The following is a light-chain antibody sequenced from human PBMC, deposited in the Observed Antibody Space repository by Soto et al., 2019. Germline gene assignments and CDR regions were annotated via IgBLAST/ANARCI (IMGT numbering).Light chain of an antibody. Sequence: QSALTQPASVSGSPGQSITISCTGTSSDVGAYNYVSWFQQHPGKVPKLMIYEVSNRPSGISDRSSASKSGNTASLTISGLQAEDEADYYCSSYTTSTTHVVFGGGTKVTVL. CDR2: EVS. CDR3: SSYTTSTTHVV. J-gene: IGLJ2*01. CDR1: SSDVGAYNY. V-gene: IGLV2-14*01.